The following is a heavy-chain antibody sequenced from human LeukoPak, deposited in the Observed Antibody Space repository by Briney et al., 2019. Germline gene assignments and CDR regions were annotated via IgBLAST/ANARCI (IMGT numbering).Heavy chain of an antibody. V-gene: IGHV3-11*04. CDR2: ISSSGSTT. J-gene: IGHJ6*02. Sequence: PGGSLRLSCAASGFTFSDYYMSWIRQAPGKGLEWVSYISSSGSTTYYADSVKGRFTISRDNAKNSLYLQMNSLRAEDTAVYYCARDIPLNKVRYIVVVPAATRGRFIYGMDVWGQGTTVTVSS. CDR3: ARDIPLNKVRYIVVVPAATRGRFIYGMDV. D-gene: IGHD2-2*01. CDR1: GFTFSDYY.